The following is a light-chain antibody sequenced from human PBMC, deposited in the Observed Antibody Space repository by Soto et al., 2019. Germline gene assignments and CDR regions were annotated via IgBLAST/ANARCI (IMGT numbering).Light chain of an antibody. Sequence: EIVLTQSPAILSASPGERATLSCRASQTVSDNLAWYQQKPGQSPRLLIYGASTRATDIPVRCSGSGSGTEFTLTISSLQSEDFAVSYCQQYNIWPPLCTFGQGTKL. CDR3: QQYNIWPPLCT. J-gene: IGKJ2*02. CDR1: QTVSDN. V-gene: IGKV3-15*01. CDR2: GAS.